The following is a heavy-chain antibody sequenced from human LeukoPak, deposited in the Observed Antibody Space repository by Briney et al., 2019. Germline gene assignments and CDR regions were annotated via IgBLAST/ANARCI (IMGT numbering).Heavy chain of an antibody. CDR2: ISWNSGRI. CDR1: GFTFNDYA. Sequence: GGSLRLSCAASGFTFNDYAMHWVRQVPGKGLEWVSGISWNSGRIDYADSVKGRFTISRDNAKNSLYLQMNSLRADDTALYYCAKGRGGYNYYALDVWGQGTTVTVSS. D-gene: IGHD3-16*01. CDR3: AKGRGGYNYYALDV. V-gene: IGHV3-9*01. J-gene: IGHJ6*02.